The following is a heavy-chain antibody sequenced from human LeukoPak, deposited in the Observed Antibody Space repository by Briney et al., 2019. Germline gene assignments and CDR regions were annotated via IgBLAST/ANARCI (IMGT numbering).Heavy chain of an antibody. CDR3: ARCGAYSSSPYYYYYMDV. D-gene: IGHD6-13*01. J-gene: IGHJ6*03. CDR2: IYYSGST. CDR1: GGSISSYY. V-gene: IGHV4-59*01. Sequence: PSETLSLTCTVSGGSISSYYWSWIQQPPGKGLEWIGYIYYSGSTNYNPSLKSRVTISVDTSKNQFSLKLSSVTAADTAVYYCARCGAYSSSPYYYYYMDVWGKGTTVTVSS.